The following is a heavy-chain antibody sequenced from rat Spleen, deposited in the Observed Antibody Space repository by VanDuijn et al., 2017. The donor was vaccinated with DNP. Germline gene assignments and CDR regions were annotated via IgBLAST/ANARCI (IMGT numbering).Heavy chain of an antibody. CDR2: VNSAGST. V-gene: IGHV3-3*01. CDR1: GXSIXXXY. D-gene: IGHD1-11*01. Sequence: EVQLQESGPGLVKPSXXLSLTXXVTGXSIXXXYWGWIRKXXGNKLEWMGSVNSAGSTNYNPSLKSRISITRDTSKNQFFLQVNSVTTEDTATYYCATVYGGLRDYWGQGVMVTVSS. J-gene: IGHJ2*01. CDR3: ATVYGGLRDY.